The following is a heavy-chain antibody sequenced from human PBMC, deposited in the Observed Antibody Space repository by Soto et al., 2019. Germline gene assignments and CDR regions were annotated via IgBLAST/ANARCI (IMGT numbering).Heavy chain of an antibody. D-gene: IGHD2-2*02. J-gene: IGHJ6*02. CDR3: ARLRYRNLDGRYGMDV. CDR2: IDPSDSYT. CDR1: GYSFATYW. Sequence: EVQLEQSGAEVKKPGESLRISCKGSGYSFATYWISWVRQMPGKGLEWMGRIDPSDSYTNYSPSYQGHVTISADKSNATAFLQWSSLKASDTAVYYCARLRYRNLDGRYGMDVWGQGTTVTVSS. V-gene: IGHV5-10-1*01.